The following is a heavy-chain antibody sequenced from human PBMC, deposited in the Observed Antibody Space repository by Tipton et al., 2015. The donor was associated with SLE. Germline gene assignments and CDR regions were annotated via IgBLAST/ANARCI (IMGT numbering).Heavy chain of an antibody. Sequence: QSGAEVKKPGASVKVSCKASGYTFTSYGISWVRQAPGQGLEWMGWISAYNGNTNYAQKLQGRVTLTTDTSTSTAYMELRSLRSDHPAAEYCARHELNELELRDCSCCMHVWARGPTLPVS. CDR3: ARHELNELELRDCSCCMHV. CDR1: GYTFTSYG. J-gene: IGHJ6*03. D-gene: IGHD1-7*01. V-gene: IGHV1-18*01. CDR2: ISAYNGNT.